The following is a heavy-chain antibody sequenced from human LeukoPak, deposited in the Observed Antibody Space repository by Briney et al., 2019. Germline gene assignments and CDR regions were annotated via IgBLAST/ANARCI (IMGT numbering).Heavy chain of an antibody. D-gene: IGHD3-16*01. V-gene: IGHV3-23*01. Sequence: GGSLRLSCAASKFAFSSYAMSWVRQAPGKGLEWVSAISGGGGNTYYADSVKGRFTISRDNSKNTVYLQMDSLRAEDSAIYYCAKGSYGGRPYYFDYWGQGALVTVSS. CDR1: KFAFSSYA. J-gene: IGHJ4*02. CDR2: ISGGGGNT. CDR3: AKGSYGGRPYYFDY.